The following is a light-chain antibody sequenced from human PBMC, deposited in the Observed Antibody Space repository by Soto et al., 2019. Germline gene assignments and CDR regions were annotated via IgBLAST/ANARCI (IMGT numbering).Light chain of an antibody. J-gene: IGLJ2*01. Sequence: QSALTQPASVSGSPGQSITISCTGTPSDVGRYKFVSWYQHHPGKAPKLLIFEVTNRPSGVSSRFSGSKSGNTASLTISGLQTEDEATYYCGSSTDTDTLVIFGGGTKVTVL. CDR3: GSSTDTDTLVI. V-gene: IGLV2-14*01. CDR2: EVT. CDR1: PSDVGRYKF.